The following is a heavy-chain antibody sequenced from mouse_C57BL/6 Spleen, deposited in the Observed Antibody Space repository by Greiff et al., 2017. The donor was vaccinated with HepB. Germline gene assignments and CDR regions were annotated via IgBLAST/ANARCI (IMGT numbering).Heavy chain of an antibody. CDR1: GYTFTSYW. Sequence: VQLQQPGAELVRPGSSVKLSCKASGYTFTSYWMDWVKQRPGQGLEWIGNIYPSDSETHYNQKFKDKATLTVDKSSSTAYMQLSSLTSEDSAVYYCARDGYDYVSFDYWGQGTTLTVSS. CDR3: ARDGYDYVSFDY. D-gene: IGHD2-4*01. CDR2: IYPSDSET. J-gene: IGHJ2*01. V-gene: IGHV1-61*01.